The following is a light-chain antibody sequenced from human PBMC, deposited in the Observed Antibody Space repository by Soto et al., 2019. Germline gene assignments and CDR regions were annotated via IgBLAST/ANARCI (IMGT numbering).Light chain of an antibody. Sequence: EIVLTQSAATLSLSPGERATLSCRASQSVSSYLAWYQQKPGQAPRLLIYDAYKRATGIPARFSGSGSGTDFTLTISSLEPEDFAVYYCQQRSSWPLITFGQGTRLEIK. CDR2: DAY. CDR1: QSVSSY. J-gene: IGKJ5*01. V-gene: IGKV3-11*01. CDR3: QQRSSWPLIT.